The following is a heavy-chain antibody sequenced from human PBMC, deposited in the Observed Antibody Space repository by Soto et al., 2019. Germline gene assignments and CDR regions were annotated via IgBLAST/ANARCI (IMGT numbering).Heavy chain of an antibody. V-gene: IGHV4-34*01. CDR3: ARAGGSIVVVPAAFYYYYAMDV. D-gene: IGHD2-2*01. J-gene: IGHJ6*02. CDR2: INHSGST. Sequence: PSETLSLTCAVYGGSFSGYYWSWIRQPPGKGLEWIGEINHSGSTNYNPSLKSRVTISVDTSKNQFSLKLSSVTAADTAVYYCARAGGSIVVVPAAFYYYYAMDVWGQGTTVTVSS. CDR1: GGSFSGYY.